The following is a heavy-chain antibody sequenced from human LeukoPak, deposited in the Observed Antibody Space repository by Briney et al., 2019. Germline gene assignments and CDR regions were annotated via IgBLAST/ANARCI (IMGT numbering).Heavy chain of an antibody. Sequence: SETLSLTCAVYGGSFSGYYWSWIRQPPGKGLEWIGEINHSGSTNYNPSLKSRVTISVDTSKNQFSLKLSSVTAADTAVYYCARRMYYYDSSGYGGYWLDPWGQGTLVTVSS. CDR1: GGSFSGYY. D-gene: IGHD3-22*01. CDR3: ARRMYYYDSSGYGGYWLDP. J-gene: IGHJ5*02. V-gene: IGHV4-34*01. CDR2: INHSGST.